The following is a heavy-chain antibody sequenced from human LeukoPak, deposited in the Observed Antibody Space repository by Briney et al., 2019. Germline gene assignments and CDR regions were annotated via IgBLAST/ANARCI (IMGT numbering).Heavy chain of an antibody. D-gene: IGHD4-17*01. CDR1: GYTLTELS. Sequence: ASVKVSCKVSGYTLTELSMHWVRQAPGKGLEWMGGFDPEDGETIYAQKFQGRVTMTEDTSTDTAYMELSSLRSEDTAVYYCATDRHYGDYPQFDPWGQGNLVTVSS. CDR3: ATDRHYGDYPQFDP. V-gene: IGHV1-24*01. CDR2: FDPEDGET. J-gene: IGHJ5*02.